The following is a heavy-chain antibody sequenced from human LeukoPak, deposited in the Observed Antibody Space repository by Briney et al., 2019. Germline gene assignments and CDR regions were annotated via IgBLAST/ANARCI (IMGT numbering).Heavy chain of an antibody. J-gene: IGHJ4*02. Sequence: GGSLRLSCAASGFTFSSYSMNWVRQAPGKGLEWVSSISSSSYIYYADSVKGRFTISRDNAKNSLYLQMSSLRAEDTAVYYCARAPGYRSFLDYWGQGTLVTVSS. CDR2: ISSSSYI. D-gene: IGHD6-13*01. V-gene: IGHV3-21*01. CDR3: ARAPGYRSFLDY. CDR1: GFTFSSYS.